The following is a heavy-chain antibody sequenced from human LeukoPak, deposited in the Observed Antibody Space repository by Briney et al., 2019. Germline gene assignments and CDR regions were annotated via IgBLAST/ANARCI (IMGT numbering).Heavy chain of an antibody. D-gene: IGHD6-6*01. CDR1: GYTFTGYY. V-gene: IGHV1-2*02. J-gene: IGHJ4*02. Sequence: ASVKVSCKASGYTFTGYYMHWVRQAPGQGLEWIGWINPNSGGTNYAQKFQGRVTMTRDTSISTAYMELSRLRSDDTAVYYCAREDIAARRIYYWGQGTLVTVSS. CDR3: AREDIAARRIYY. CDR2: INPNSGGT.